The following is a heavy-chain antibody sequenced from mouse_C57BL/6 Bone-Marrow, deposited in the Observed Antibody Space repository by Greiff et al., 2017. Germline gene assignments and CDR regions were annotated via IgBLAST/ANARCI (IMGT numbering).Heavy chain of an antibody. V-gene: IGHV5-4*01. Sequence: DVQLQESGGGLVKPGGSLKLSCAASGFTFSSYAMSWVRQTPEKRLEWVATISDGGSYTYYPDNVKGRFTISRDNAKNNLYLQMSHLKSEDTAMYYCARDQGYYGSSLGWYFDVWGTGTTVTVSS. J-gene: IGHJ1*03. CDR3: ARDQGYYGSSLGWYFDV. D-gene: IGHD1-1*01. CDR2: ISDGGSYT. CDR1: GFTFSSYA.